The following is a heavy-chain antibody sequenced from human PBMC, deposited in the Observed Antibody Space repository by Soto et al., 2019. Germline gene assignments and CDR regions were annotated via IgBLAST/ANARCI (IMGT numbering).Heavy chain of an antibody. CDR2: IYSGGNT. D-gene: IGHD6-13*01. J-gene: IGHJ6*02. V-gene: IGHV3-53*01. CDR3: AKDLDHGYGMDV. CDR1: GFIVSTKY. Sequence: EVQLMESGGGLIQPGGSLRLSCVASGFIVSTKYMCWVRQAPGKGLEWVSVIYSGGNTYYADVVKGRFTISRDNSQNTLYLQMDSLRAEDTAVYYCAKDLDHGYGMDVWGQGTTVTVSS.